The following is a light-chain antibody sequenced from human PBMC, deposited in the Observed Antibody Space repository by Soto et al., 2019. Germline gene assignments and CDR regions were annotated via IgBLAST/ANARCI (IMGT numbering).Light chain of an antibody. CDR3: QQYGASPLT. CDR1: QTVPNNY. V-gene: IGKV3-20*01. Sequence: EIVLTQSPGTLSLSAGDVVSLSCRASQTVPNNYLAWYQQKPDQAPRLLIFGASNRATGIPDRFGGSGSGTDFTLSISRLEPEDCAVYYCQQYGASPLTFGGGARLEVK. CDR2: GAS. J-gene: IGKJ4*01.